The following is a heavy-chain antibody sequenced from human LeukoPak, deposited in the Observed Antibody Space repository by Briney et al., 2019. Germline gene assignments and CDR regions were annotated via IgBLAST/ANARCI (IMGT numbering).Heavy chain of an antibody. CDR1: GFTFSSYA. CDR2: ISSNGGST. D-gene: IGHD3-3*01. Sequence: GGSLRLSCAASGFTFSSYAMHRVRQAPGKGLEYVSAISSNGGSTYYANSVKGRFTISRDNSKNTLYLQMGSLRAEDMAVYYCARSQTTYDFWSGYPNVRIENYYYYGMDVWGQGTTVTVSS. CDR3: ARSQTTYDFWSGYPNVRIENYYYYGMDV. J-gene: IGHJ6*02. V-gene: IGHV3-64*01.